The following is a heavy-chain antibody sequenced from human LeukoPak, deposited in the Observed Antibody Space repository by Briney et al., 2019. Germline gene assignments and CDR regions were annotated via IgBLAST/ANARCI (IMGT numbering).Heavy chain of an antibody. J-gene: IGHJ4*02. CDR1: GFTFSTYA. D-gene: IGHD2-15*01. Sequence: PGGSLRLSCAASGFTFSTYAMNWVRQAPGKGLEWVSAITGSGGSTYFADSVKGRFTISRDNSKDTLHLQMNSLRAEDTAVYYCAKATLGSCSGARCYPFDYWGQGTPVTVSS. CDR2: ITGSGGST. CDR3: AKATLGSCSGARCYPFDY. V-gene: IGHV3-23*01.